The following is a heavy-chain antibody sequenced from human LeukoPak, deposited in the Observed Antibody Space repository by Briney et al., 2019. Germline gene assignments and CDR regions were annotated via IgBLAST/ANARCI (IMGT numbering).Heavy chain of an antibody. D-gene: IGHD4-17*01. Sequence: GGSLRLSCAASGFTFSDNYMSWIRQAPGKGLEWVSYISSSGNTTYNADSVKGRFSITRDNAKNSLYLQMNSLRAEDTAVYYCATSTLILRLIFDYWGQGTLVTVSS. CDR1: GFTFSDNY. V-gene: IGHV3-11*01. CDR3: ATSTLILRLIFDY. CDR2: ISSSGNTT. J-gene: IGHJ4*02.